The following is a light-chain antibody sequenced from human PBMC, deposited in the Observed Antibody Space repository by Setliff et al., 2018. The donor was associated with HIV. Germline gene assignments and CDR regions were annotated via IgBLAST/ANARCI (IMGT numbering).Light chain of an antibody. Sequence: QSVLTQPASVSGSPGQSITISCSGTNNDVGGYNYVSWYQQHPGKAPKLLIYEVTDRPAGVSNRFSGSKSGRTASLTISGLQADDEAYYYCSSYTTSNTAVFGGGT. CDR2: EVT. V-gene: IGLV2-14*01. CDR3: SSYTTSNTAV. J-gene: IGLJ2*01. CDR1: NNDVGGYNY.